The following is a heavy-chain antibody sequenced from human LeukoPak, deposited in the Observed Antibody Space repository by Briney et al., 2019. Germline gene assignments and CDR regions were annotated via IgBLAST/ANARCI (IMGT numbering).Heavy chain of an antibody. CDR3: AKVLSSGWMIYYYYGMDV. CDR2: ISYDGSNK. V-gene: IGHV3-30*18. Sequence: GGSLRLSCAASGFTFSSYAMSWVRQAPGKGLEWVAVISYDGSNKYYADSVKGRFTISRDNSKNTLYLQMNSLRAEDTAVYYCAKVLSSGWMIYYYYGMDVWGQGTTVTVSS. CDR1: GFTFSSYA. J-gene: IGHJ6*02. D-gene: IGHD6-19*01.